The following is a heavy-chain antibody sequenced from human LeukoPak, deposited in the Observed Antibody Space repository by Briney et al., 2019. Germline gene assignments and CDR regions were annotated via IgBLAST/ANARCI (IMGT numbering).Heavy chain of an antibody. Sequence: PGGSLRLSCSASGFTFNTYGMNWVRQAPGKGLEWVSGISGSGDSTYYTDSVKGRFTISRDNSKNTLYLQMNSLRAEDTAIYYCAKSPYYFDSSGCYPTLDYWGQGTLVTVSS. D-gene: IGHD3-22*01. CDR3: AKSPYYFDSSGCYPTLDY. CDR1: GFTFNTYG. J-gene: IGHJ4*02. CDR2: ISGSGDST. V-gene: IGHV3-23*01.